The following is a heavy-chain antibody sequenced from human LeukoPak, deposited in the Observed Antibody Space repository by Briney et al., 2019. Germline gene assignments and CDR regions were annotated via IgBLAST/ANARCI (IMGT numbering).Heavy chain of an antibody. Sequence: SHTLSLTCAVYGGPFHGYYWRWMPQPPAKALEEMVEINHSGGTNYNPALKSQVTISVDASKNQLSLKLSSVTAADTAVYYCARGSSTFYYYYGMYVWGQGTTVTVSS. D-gene: IGHD6-6*01. CDR1: GGPFHGYY. CDR3: ARGSSTFYYYYGMYV. V-gene: IGHV4-34*01. CDR2: INHSGGT. J-gene: IGHJ6*02.